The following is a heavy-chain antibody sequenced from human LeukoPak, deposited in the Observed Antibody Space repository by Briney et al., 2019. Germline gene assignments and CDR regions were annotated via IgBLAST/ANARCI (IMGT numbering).Heavy chain of an antibody. CDR2: INSDGSST. V-gene: IGHV3-74*01. CDR3: ARGRGQWLVPDEFDY. CDR1: GFTFSSYS. D-gene: IGHD6-19*01. Sequence: GGSLRLSCAASGFTFSSYSMNWVRQAPGKGLVWVSRINSDGSSTSYADSVKGRFTISRDNAKNTLYLQMNSLRAEDTAVYYCARGRGQWLVPDEFDYWGQGTLVTVSS. J-gene: IGHJ4*02.